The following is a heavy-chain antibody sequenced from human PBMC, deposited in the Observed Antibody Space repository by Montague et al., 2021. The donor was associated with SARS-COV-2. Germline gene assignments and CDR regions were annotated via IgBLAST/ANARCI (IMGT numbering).Heavy chain of an antibody. Sequence: SLRLSCAASGFTFSDYAMNWVRQAPGKGLEWVSSINYRGTYYADSVRGRFTISRDNSKNTLYLQMHSLRAEDTAVYYCTRGLHAAYHWGQGTLVTVSS. CDR1: GFTFSDYA. J-gene: IGHJ4*02. CDR2: INYRGT. V-gene: IGHV3-23*01. CDR3: TRGLHAAYH. D-gene: IGHD2-15*01.